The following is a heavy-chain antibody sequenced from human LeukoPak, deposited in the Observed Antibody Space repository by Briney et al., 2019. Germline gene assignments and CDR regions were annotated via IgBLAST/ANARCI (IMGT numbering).Heavy chain of an antibody. Sequence: GASVKVSCKASGYTFTSYGISWVRQAPGQGLEWMGWISAYNGNTNYAQKLQGRVTMTTDTSTSTAYMELRSLRSDDTAVYYCASPPSRIAAAGIFDYWGQGTLVTVSS. CDR1: GYTFTSYG. D-gene: IGHD6-13*01. V-gene: IGHV1-18*01. CDR3: ASPPSRIAAAGIFDY. J-gene: IGHJ4*02. CDR2: ISAYNGNT.